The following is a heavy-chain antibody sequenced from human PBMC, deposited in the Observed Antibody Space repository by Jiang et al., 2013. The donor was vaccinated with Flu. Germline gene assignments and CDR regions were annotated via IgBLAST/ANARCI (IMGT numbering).Heavy chain of an antibody. D-gene: IGHD3-22*01. V-gene: IGHV4-59*01. CDR2: IYYSGST. J-gene: IGHJ4*02. Sequence: LLKPSETLSLTCTVSGGSISSYYWSWIRQPPGKGLEWIGYIYYSGSTNYNPSLKSRVTISVDTSKNQFSLKLSSVTAADTAVYYCARLRDRTPREKYYYDSSGYNMGFXYWGQGTLVRRLL. CDR1: GGSISSYY. CDR3: ARLRDRTPREKYYYDSSGYNMGFXY.